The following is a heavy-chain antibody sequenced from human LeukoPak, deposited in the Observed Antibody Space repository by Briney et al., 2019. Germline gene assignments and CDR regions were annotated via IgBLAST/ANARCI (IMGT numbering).Heavy chain of an antibody. V-gene: IGHV4-4*07. CDR3: ARLVEMATIRPLYYFDY. Sequence: PSETLSLTCTVSGGSISSYSWSWIRQPAGKGLEWIGRVFASGTTNYNPSPKSRVTMSVDTSKNQFSLRVSSVTAADTAVYYCARLVEMATIRPLYYFDYWVRGTLVTVSS. J-gene: IGHJ4*02. CDR1: GGSISSYS. D-gene: IGHD5-24*01. CDR2: VFASGTT.